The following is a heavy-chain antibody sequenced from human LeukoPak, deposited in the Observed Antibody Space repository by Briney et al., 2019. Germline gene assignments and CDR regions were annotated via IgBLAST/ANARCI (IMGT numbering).Heavy chain of an antibody. CDR1: GFTFDDYG. V-gene: IGHV3-9*01. D-gene: IGHD6-13*01. Sequence: GRSLRLSCAASGFTFDDYGMHWVRQAPGKGLEWVSGISWNSGSIGYADSVKGRFTISRDNSKNTLYLQMNSLRAEDTAVYYCARAVSSSWPYYYYGMDVWGQGTTVTVSS. CDR2: ISWNSGSI. CDR3: ARAVSSSWPYYYYGMDV. J-gene: IGHJ6*02.